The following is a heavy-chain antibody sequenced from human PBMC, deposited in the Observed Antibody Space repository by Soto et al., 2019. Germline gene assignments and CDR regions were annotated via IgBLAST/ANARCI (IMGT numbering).Heavy chain of an antibody. CDR1: GFTVSRYG. CDR2: IWYDGSNK. Sequence: GGSLRLSCAASGFTVSRYGMHWVRQAPGKGLEWVAVIWYDGSNKYYADSVKGRFTISRDNSKNTLYLQMNSLRAEDTAVYYCARDKGDYYDSRYDAFDIWGQGTMVTVSS. J-gene: IGHJ3*02. D-gene: IGHD3-22*01. CDR3: ARDKGDYYDSRYDAFDI. V-gene: IGHV3-33*01.